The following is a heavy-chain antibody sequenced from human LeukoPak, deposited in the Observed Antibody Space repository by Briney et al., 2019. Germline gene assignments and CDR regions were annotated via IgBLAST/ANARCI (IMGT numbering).Heavy chain of an antibody. D-gene: IGHD4-17*01. J-gene: IGHJ4*02. CDR3: ASEDYGDFTRLDY. V-gene: IGHV4-39*01. Sequence: SETLSLTCTVSGGSISSSNYYWGWIRQPPGKGLEWIGNIYYSGSTYYNPSLKSRVTISVDTSKNQFSLKLSSVTAAETAVYYCASEDYGDFTRLDYWGQGTLVTVSS. CDR2: IYYSGST. CDR1: GGSISSSNYY.